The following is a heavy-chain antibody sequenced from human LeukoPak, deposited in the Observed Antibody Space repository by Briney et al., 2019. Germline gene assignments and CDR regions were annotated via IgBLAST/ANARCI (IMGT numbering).Heavy chain of an antibody. V-gene: IGHV4-30-4*01. CDR2: IYYSGSI. J-gene: IGHJ5*02. CDR3: ARAVPAAIYWFDP. CDR1: GGSISSGDYY. D-gene: IGHD2-2*01. Sequence: SETLSLTCTVSGGSISSGDYYWRWIRQPPGKGLEWIVYIYYSGSIYYNPSLKNRVTISVDTSKNQFSLKLSSVTAADTAVYYCARAVPAAIYWFDPWGQGTLVTVSS.